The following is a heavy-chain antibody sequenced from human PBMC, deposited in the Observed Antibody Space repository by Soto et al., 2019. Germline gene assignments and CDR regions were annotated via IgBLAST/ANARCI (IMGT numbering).Heavy chain of an antibody. J-gene: IGHJ5*02. CDR3: ARRTAAGFLNWFDP. V-gene: IGHV4-39*01. CDR1: GGSISSSSYY. Sequence: QLQLQESGPGLVKPSETLSLTCTVSGGSISSSSYYWGWIRQPPGKGLEWIGSIYYSGSTYYNPSLKRRVTISVDTSKNQFALKLSSVTAADTAVYYCARRTAAGFLNWFDPWGQGTLVTVSS. CDR2: IYYSGST. D-gene: IGHD6-13*01.